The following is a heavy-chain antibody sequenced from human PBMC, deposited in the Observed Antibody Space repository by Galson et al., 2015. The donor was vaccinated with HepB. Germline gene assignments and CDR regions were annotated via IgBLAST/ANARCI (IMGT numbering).Heavy chain of an antibody. J-gene: IGHJ6*02. V-gene: IGHV3-53*01. CDR3: ARELVVEETYYYYYGMDV. D-gene: IGHD2-15*01. CDR1: GFTVSSNY. CDR2: IYSGGST. Sequence: SLRLSCAASGFTVSSNYMSWVRQAPGKGLEWVSVIYSGGSTYYAVSVKGRFTISRDNSKNTLYLQMNSLRAEDTAVYYCARELVVEETYYYYYGMDVWGQGTTVTVSS.